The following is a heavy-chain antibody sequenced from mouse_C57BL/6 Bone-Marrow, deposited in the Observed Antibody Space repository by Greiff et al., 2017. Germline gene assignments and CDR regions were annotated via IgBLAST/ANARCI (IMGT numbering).Heavy chain of an antibody. CDR2: IYPRSGNT. CDR1: GYTFTSYG. Sequence: QVQLQQSGAELARPGASVKLSCKASGYTFTSYGISWVKQRTGQGLEWIGEIYPRSGNTYYNEKFKGRDTLTADKSSSTAYMELRSLTSEDPAVYFCARWGDLLWYPWFAYWGQGTLLTVSA. J-gene: IGHJ3*01. CDR3: ARWGDLLWYPWFAY. V-gene: IGHV1-81*01. D-gene: IGHD2-1*01.